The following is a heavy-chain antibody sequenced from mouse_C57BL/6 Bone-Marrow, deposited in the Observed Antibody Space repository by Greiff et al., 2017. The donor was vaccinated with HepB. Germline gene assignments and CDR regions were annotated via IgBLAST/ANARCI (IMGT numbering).Heavy chain of an antibody. V-gene: IGHV1-5*01. D-gene: IGHD1-1*01. Sequence: DVKLVESGTVLARPGASVKMSCKTSGYTFTSYWIHWVKQRPGQGLEWIGAIYPGNSDTSYNQKFKGKAKLTAVTSASTAYMELSSLTNEDSAVYYCTRERIGVTVVAPSYAMDYWGQGTSVTVSS. CDR2: IYPGNSDT. CDR3: TRERIGVTVVAPSYAMDY. CDR1: GYTFTSYW. J-gene: IGHJ4*01.